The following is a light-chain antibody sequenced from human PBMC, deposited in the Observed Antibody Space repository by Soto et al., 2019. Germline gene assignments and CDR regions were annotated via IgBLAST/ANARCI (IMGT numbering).Light chain of an antibody. CDR2: GTS. Sequence: EIVMTQSPATLSVSPGEGATLSCRASQSVSSNLAWYQQKPGQAPRLLIYGTSTRATGIPVRFSGSGSGPEFTLTISSLQSEDFAVYYCQQYIKWPWTFGQGTKVEIK. J-gene: IGKJ1*01. V-gene: IGKV3-15*01. CDR3: QQYIKWPWT. CDR1: QSVSSN.